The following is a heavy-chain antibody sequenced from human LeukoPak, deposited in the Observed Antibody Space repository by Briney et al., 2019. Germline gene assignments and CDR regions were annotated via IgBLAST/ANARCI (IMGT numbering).Heavy chain of an antibody. CDR3: XKGLVQTTMSYSVDY. D-gene: IGHD1-1*01. V-gene: IGHV3-30*18. J-gene: IGHJ4*02. Sequence: AGGSLRLSCAASGFTFSSYGMHWVRQAPGKGLEWVALISSDGSKNIYADSVKGRFTISRDNSKNTVYLQMNSLRAEDTAVYYCXKGLVQTTMSYSVDYWGQGALVTVSS. CDR1: GFTFSSYG. CDR2: ISSDGSKN.